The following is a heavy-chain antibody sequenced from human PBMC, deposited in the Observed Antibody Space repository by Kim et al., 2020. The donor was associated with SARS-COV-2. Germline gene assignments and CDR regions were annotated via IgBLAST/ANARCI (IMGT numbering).Heavy chain of an antibody. Sequence: SETLSLTCTVSGGSISSSIYYWGWIRQPPGKGLEWIGSIYYSGSTYYNQSLKSRVTISVDTSKNQFSLKLSSVTAADTAVYYCGGTPNYYFYGMDVWGQGTTVTVSS. CDR2: IYYSGST. D-gene: IGHD1-1*01. CDR1: GGSISSSIYY. J-gene: IGHJ6*02. CDR3: GGTPNYYFYGMDV. V-gene: IGHV4-39*01.